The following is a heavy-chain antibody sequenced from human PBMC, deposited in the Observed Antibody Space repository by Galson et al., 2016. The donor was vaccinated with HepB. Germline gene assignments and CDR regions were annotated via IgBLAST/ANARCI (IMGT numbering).Heavy chain of an antibody. J-gene: IGHJ6*04. CDR3: VKVRKAAGNTDYYYGMDV. CDR2: ISWNSGSI. Sequence: SLRLSCAASGFTFGDYAMYWVRQAPGKGLEWVSGISWNSGSIGYADSVKGRFTISRDNARNSLYLQMNSLRADDTALYYCVKVRKAAGNTDYYYGMDVWGKGTTVTVSS. D-gene: IGHD6-13*01. CDR1: GFTFGDYA. V-gene: IGHV3-9*01.